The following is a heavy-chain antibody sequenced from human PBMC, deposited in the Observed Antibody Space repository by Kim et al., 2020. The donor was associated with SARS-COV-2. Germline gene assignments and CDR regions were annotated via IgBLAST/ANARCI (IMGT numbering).Heavy chain of an antibody. CDR2: INHSGST. Sequence: SETLSLTCAVYGGSFSGYYWSWIRQPPGKGLEWIGEINHSGSTNYNPSLKSRVTISVDTSKNQFSLKLSSVTAADTAVYYCARGRVTPFDYWGQGTLVTVSS. D-gene: IGHD4-4*01. V-gene: IGHV4-34*01. CDR3: ARGRVTPFDY. CDR1: GGSFSGYY. J-gene: IGHJ4*02.